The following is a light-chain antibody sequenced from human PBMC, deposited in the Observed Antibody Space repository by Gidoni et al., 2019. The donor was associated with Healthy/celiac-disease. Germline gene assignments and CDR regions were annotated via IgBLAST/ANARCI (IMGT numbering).Light chain of an antibody. J-gene: IGKJ4*01. CDR1: QSISSY. CDR2: AAS. Sequence: DIQMTQSPSSLSASVGDRFTITCRASQSISSYLNWYQQKPGKAPKLLIYAASRLQSGVPSRFSGSGSGTDFTLTISSLQPEDFATYYCQQSYSTPRSFGGGTKVEIK. V-gene: IGKV1-39*01. CDR3: QQSYSTPRS.